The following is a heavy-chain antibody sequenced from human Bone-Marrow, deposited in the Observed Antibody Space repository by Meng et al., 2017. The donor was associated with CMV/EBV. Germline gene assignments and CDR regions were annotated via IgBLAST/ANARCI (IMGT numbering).Heavy chain of an antibody. CDR3: AKDTATIFGVVIIPYGMDV. D-gene: IGHD3-3*01. J-gene: IGHJ6*02. Sequence: SLKISCAASGFTFDDYAMHWVRQAPGKGLEWVSGISWNSGSIGYAASVKGRFTISRDNAKNSLYLQMNSLRAEDTALYYCAKDTATIFGVVIIPYGMDVWGQGTTVTVSS. CDR1: GFTFDDYA. CDR2: ISWNSGSI. V-gene: IGHV3-9*01.